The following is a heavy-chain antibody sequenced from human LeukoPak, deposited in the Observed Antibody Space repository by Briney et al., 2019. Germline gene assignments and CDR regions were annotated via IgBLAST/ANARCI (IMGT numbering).Heavy chain of an antibody. CDR1: GYTFTSYY. J-gene: IGHJ4*02. D-gene: IGHD3-22*01. CDR3: ARDWAPTTPYYYDSSGYSTPPIFRGLDY. V-gene: IGHV1-46*01. Sequence: ASVKVSCKASGYTFTSYYMHWVRQAPGQGLEWMGIINPSGGSTSYAQKFQGRVTMTRDTSTSTVYMELSSLGSEDTAVYYCARDWAPTTPYYYDSSGYSTPPIFRGLDYWRQGTLVTVS. CDR2: INPSGGST.